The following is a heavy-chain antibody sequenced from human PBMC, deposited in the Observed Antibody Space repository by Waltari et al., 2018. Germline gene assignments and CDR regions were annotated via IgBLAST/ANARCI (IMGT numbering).Heavy chain of an antibody. J-gene: IGHJ4*02. CDR1: GGTFSSYA. Sequence: QVQLVQSGAEVKKPGSSVKVSCKASGGTFSSYAISWVGQAPGQGLEWMGGIIPIFGTANYAQKFQGRVTITADESTSTAYMELSSLRSEDTAVYYCARLDDYGDLRDFDYWGQGTLVTVSS. CDR2: IIPIFGTA. V-gene: IGHV1-69*01. D-gene: IGHD4-17*01. CDR3: ARLDDYGDLRDFDY.